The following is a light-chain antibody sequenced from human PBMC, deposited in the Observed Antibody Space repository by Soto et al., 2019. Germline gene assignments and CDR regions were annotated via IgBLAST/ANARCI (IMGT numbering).Light chain of an antibody. Sequence: EVVLTQSPVTPSLSPGERATLACRASQNLNHNYFAWYQQKPGQGPRLLIYGISTRAAGIPDRFSGSGSGTDFTLTISRLEPEDFAVYYCQQYGTFPFTFGPGTKLDIK. CDR3: QQYGTFPFT. CDR2: GIS. J-gene: IGKJ3*01. CDR1: QNLNHNY. V-gene: IGKV3-20*01.